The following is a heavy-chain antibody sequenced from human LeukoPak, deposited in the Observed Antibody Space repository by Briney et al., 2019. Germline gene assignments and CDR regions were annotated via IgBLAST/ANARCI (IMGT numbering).Heavy chain of an antibody. CDR3: GREDRIVLGNDAFDI. Sequence: GGSLRLSCAASGFTFSSYWMHWVRQVPGKGLVWVSRINSDGSSTSYADSVKGRFTISRDNAKNTLYLQMNSLRVEDTAVYYCGREDRIVLGNDAFDIWGQGTMVTVSS. CDR1: GFTFSSYW. CDR2: INSDGSST. V-gene: IGHV3-74*01. J-gene: IGHJ3*02. D-gene: IGHD2-2*01.